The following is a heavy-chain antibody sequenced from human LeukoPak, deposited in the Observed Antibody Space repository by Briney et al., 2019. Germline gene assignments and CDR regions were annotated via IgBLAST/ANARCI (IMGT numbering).Heavy chain of an antibody. CDR2: INHTGST. J-gene: IGHJ4*02. CDR3: AILDSSGPVDY. Sequence: PSETLSLTCAVYNGSFSTYYWSWIRQPPGKGLEWIGEINHTGSTNYNPSLKSRVTISVDTSKNQFSLKLSSVTAADTAVYYCAILDSSGPVDYWGQGTLVTVSS. D-gene: IGHD3-22*01. V-gene: IGHV4-34*01. CDR1: NGSFSTYY.